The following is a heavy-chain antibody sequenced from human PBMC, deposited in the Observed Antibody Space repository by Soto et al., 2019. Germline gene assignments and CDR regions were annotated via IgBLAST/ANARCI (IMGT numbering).Heavy chain of an antibody. CDR1: GFTFSSYS. CDR2: ISSSSSYI. V-gene: IGHV3-21*01. D-gene: IGHD6-13*01. Sequence: LRLSCAASGFTFSSYSMNWVRQAPGKGLEWVSSISSSSSYIYYADSVKGRFTISRDNAKNSLYLQMNSLRAEDTAVYYCASSYSSSWPFDYWGQGTLVTVSS. CDR3: ASSYSSSWPFDY. J-gene: IGHJ4*02.